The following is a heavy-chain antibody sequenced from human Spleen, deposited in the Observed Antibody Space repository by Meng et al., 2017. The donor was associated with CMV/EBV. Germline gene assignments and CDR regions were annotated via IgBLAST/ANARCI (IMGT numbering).Heavy chain of an antibody. Sequence: GSLRLSCTVYGGSFSGYYWSWIRQPPGKGLEWIGEINYSGSTNHNPSLKSRVTISVDTSKNQFSLKLSSVTAADTAVYYCASQKQLVYYWGQGTLVTVSS. CDR2: INYSGST. J-gene: IGHJ4*02. V-gene: IGHV4-34*01. CDR3: ASQKQLVYY. D-gene: IGHD6-6*01. CDR1: GGSFSGYY.